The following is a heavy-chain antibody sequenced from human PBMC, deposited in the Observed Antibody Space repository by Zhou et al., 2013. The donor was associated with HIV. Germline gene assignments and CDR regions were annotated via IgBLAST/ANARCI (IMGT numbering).Heavy chain of an antibody. D-gene: IGHD6-13*01. CDR1: GFSFTAYY. CDR2: IKPRSGDA. Sequence: QVHLVQSGAEVQKPGASVKVSCKTSGFSFTAYYLHWVRQAPGQGLEWLGRIKPRSGDANPARTFQGRITLTRDTSTTTAYMELRGLRSDDTAMYYCVRARTLDYTSNWYFLGAFDIWGQGTLVTVSP. CDR3: VRARTLDYTSNWYFLGAFDI. J-gene: IGHJ3*02. V-gene: IGHV1-2*06.